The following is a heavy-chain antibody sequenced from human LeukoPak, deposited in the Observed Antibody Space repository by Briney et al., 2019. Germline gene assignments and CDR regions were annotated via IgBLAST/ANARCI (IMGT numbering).Heavy chain of an antibody. D-gene: IGHD3-22*01. Sequence: GGSLRLSCAASGFTFSDYYMSWIRQAPGKGLEWVSYISSSGSTIYYADSVKGRFTISRDNAKNSLYPQMNSLRAEDTAVYYCARGPPYYYDSSGYRHYYYYGMDVWGQGTTVTVSS. CDR1: GFTFSDYY. CDR3: ARGPPYYYDSSGYRHYYYYGMDV. J-gene: IGHJ6*02. CDR2: ISSSGSTI. V-gene: IGHV3-11*01.